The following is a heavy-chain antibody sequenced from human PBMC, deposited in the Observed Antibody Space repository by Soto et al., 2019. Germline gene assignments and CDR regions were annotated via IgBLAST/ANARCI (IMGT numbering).Heavy chain of an antibody. V-gene: IGHV1-2*04. J-gene: IGHJ3*02. D-gene: IGHD3-3*01. Sequence: SVKVSCKASGYTFTGYYIHWLRQAPGQGLEWMGWINPNSGGTNYAQKFQGWVTMTRDTSISTAYMELSRLRSDDTAVYYCARDSSPLPYYDFWSGRVAAFDIWGQGTMVTVSS. CDR2: INPNSGGT. CDR3: ARDSSPLPYYDFWSGRVAAFDI. CDR1: GYTFTGYY.